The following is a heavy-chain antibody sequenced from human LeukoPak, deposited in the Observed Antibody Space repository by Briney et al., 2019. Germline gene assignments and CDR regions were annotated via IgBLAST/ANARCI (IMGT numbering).Heavy chain of an antibody. CDR3: ARDDYVWGVNYYYYYMDV. V-gene: IGHV3-7*01. D-gene: IGHD3-16*01. J-gene: IGHJ6*03. Sequence: GGSLRLSCAASGFTFSSYWMSWVRQAPGKGLEWVANIKQDGSEKYYVDSVKGRFTISRDNAKNSLYLQMNSLRAEDTAVYYCARDDYVWGVNYYYYYMDVWGKGTTVTASS. CDR1: GFTFSSYW. CDR2: IKQDGSEK.